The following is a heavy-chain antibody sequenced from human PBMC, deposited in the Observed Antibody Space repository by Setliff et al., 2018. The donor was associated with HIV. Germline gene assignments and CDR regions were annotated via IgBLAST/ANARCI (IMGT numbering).Heavy chain of an antibody. Sequence: GGSLRLSCAASGFTFDDYAMSWVRQAPGKGLEWVSVISGSGGSTFCADSVKGRFIITKDASKNQAVLTMTNMDPADTATYYCAHRVTDPVPYYDSSGYFDYWGQGTLVTVSS. CDR1: GFTFDDYA. V-gene: IGHV3-23*01. CDR2: ISGSGGST. D-gene: IGHD3-22*01. CDR3: AHRVTDPVPYYDSSGYFDY. J-gene: IGHJ4*02.